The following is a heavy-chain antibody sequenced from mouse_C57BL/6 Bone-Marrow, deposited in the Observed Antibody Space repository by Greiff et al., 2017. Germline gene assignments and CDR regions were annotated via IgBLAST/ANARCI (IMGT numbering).Heavy chain of an antibody. CDR2: IYPGNSNT. Sequence: EVQLQQSGTVLARPGASVKMSCKTSGYTFTSYWMHWVNQRPGQGLEWMGAIYPGNSNTSYNQKFKGKAKLTAVTSSSTAYIELSSLTNEDSAVYYCTRRIVYAMDYWGQGTSVTVSS. CDR1: GYTFTSYW. J-gene: IGHJ4*01. V-gene: IGHV1-5*01. CDR3: TRRIVYAMDY. D-gene: IGHD2-12*01.